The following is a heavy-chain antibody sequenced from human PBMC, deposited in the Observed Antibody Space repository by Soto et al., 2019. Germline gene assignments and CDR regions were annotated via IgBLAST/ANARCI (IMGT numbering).Heavy chain of an antibody. CDR3: AIERELVSTITYDYYYGMDV. V-gene: IGHV1-46*01. Sequence: GASVKVSCKASGYTFTSYYMHWVRQDPGQGLEWMGIINPSGGSTSYAQKFQGRVTMTRDPSTSTVYMELSILRSEDTAVYYCAIERELVSTITYDYYYGMDVGGQET. J-gene: IGHJ6*02. CDR1: GYTFTSYY. D-gene: IGHD2-8*01. CDR2: INPSGGST.